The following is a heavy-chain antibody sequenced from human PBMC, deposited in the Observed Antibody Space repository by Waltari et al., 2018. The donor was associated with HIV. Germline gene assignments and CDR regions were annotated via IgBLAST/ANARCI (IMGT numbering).Heavy chain of an antibody. D-gene: IGHD1-26*01. J-gene: IGHJ4*02. V-gene: IGHV1-18*01. CDR3: ARDGLRYSGTFYSDY. CDR1: GYTFLSHG. Sequence: QVHLVQSGAEMKKPGASVKVSCKASGYTFLSHGISWVRQAPGHGLEWMGWISTYNANTNYAQSLQGRVTMTTDTSTTTAYMELRSLTSDDTAVYYCARDGLRYSGTFYSDYWGQGTLVTVSS. CDR2: ISTYNANT.